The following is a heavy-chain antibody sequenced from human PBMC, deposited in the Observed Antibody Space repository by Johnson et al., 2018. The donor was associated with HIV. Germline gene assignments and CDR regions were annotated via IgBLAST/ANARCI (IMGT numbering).Heavy chain of an antibody. Sequence: VQLVESGGGLVQPGGSLRLSCAASGFSFSNYWMSWVRQAPGKGLEWVANIKRDGSEKYYEDSVKGRFPISRDNAKNSLYLQMNSMRAEDTALYYCARCGYSSYWDAFDIWGQGTMVTVSS. CDR1: GFSFSNYW. D-gene: IGHD5-12*01. CDR2: IKRDGSEK. J-gene: IGHJ3*02. V-gene: IGHV3-7*01. CDR3: ARCGYSSYWDAFDI.